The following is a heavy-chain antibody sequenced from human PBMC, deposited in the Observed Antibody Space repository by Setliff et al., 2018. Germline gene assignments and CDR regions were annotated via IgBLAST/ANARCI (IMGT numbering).Heavy chain of an antibody. Sequence: ASVKVSCKTSGYPFTDYYIHWVRQAPGQGLEWMGRINPNSGATNFAQKFQGRVTMTRDTSISTAYMDLSRLRSDDTAVYYCARGRVEMATITPFDYWGQGTPVTVSS. J-gene: IGHJ4*02. V-gene: IGHV1-2*06. CDR1: GYPFTDYY. D-gene: IGHD5-12*01. CDR2: INPNSGAT. CDR3: ARGRVEMATITPFDY.